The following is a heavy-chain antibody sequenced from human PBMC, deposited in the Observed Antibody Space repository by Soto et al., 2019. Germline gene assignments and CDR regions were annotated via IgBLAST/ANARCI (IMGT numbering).Heavy chain of an antibody. CDR2: VSAYNGNT. Sequence: ASVNGYCKASGYTFTSYGISWVRQAPGQGLEWMGWVSAYNGNTNYAQKLQGRVTMTTDTSTSTAYMELRSLRSDDTAVYYCARVTYYYDSSGYCDYWGQGTLVTVSS. D-gene: IGHD3-22*01. CDR1: GYTFTSYG. CDR3: ARVTYYYDSSGYCDY. V-gene: IGHV1-18*04. J-gene: IGHJ4*02.